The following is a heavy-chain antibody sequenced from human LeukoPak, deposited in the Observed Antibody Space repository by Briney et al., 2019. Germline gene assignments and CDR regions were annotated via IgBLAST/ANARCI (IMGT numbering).Heavy chain of an antibody. CDR1: GFTFSSYW. CDR2: IKQDGSEK. CDR3: ARCSSGYDSPFDY. V-gene: IGHV3-7*01. J-gene: IGHJ4*02. D-gene: IGHD5-12*01. Sequence: GGSLRLSCAASGFTFSSYWMSWVRQAPGKGLEWVANIKQDGSEKYYVDSVKGRFTISRDNAKNSLYLQMNSLRAEDTAVYYCARCSSGYDSPFDYWGQGTLVTVSS.